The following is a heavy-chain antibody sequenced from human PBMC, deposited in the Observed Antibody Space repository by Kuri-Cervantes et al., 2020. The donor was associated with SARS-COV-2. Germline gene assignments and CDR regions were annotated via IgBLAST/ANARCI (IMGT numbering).Heavy chain of an antibody. CDR2: ISGSGGST. V-gene: IGHV3-23*01. CDR3: AKGPVGATGAFDI. D-gene: IGHD1-26*01. CDR1: GFTFSASA. J-gene: IGHJ3*02. Sequence: GESLKISCGASGFTFSASAIYWVRQASGKGLEWASAISGSGGSTYYADSVKGRFTISRDNSKNTLYLQMNSLRAEDTAVYYCAKGPVGATGAFDIWGQGTMVTVSS.